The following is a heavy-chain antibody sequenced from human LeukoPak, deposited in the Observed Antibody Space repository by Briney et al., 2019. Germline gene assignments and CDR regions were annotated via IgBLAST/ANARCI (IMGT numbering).Heavy chain of an antibody. CDR1: GGSISSGSYY. J-gene: IGHJ4*02. V-gene: IGHV4-61*02. Sequence: SETLSLTCPVSGGSISSGSYYWSWIRQPAGKGLPWMGRIYTSGSTNYNPSLKSRVTISVDASTNQFSLKLSSVTAADTAVYYCAREFELVGYFFDYWGQGTLVTVSS. CDR3: AREFELVGYFFDY. CDR2: IYTSGST. D-gene: IGHD1-26*01.